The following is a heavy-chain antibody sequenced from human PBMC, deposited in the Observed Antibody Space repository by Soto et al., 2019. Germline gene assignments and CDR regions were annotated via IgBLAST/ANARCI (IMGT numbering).Heavy chain of an antibody. D-gene: IGHD3-10*01. CDR1: GFTFSDFA. V-gene: IGHV3-23*01. J-gene: IGHJ6*02. CDR3: AAPRDEYGSGVSWFTYGMDI. CDR2: LDGAGGST. Sequence: WSLRLSCLASGFTFSDFAMTWARHVPGRGLEWAASLDGAGGSTYYAESVRGRFSISRDNSQNTLFLQMKRLTVDDTAIYYCAAPRDEYGSGVSWFTYGMDIWGQGTTVTVSS.